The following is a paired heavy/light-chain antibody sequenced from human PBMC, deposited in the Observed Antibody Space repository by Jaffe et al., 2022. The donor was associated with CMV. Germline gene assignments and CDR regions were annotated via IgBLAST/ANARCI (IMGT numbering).Light chain of an antibody. V-gene: IGLV3-1*01. CDR3: QAWDSNTEVVV. CDR1: KLGDKF. CDR2: QHT. J-gene: IGLJ2*01. Sequence: SYELTQPPSVSVSPGQTASITCSGDKLGDKFACWYQQKSGKSPVLVIYQHTKRPSGIPERFSGSNSGNTATLTISGTQAMDEADYYCQAWDSNTEVVVFGGGTKLTVL.
Heavy chain of an antibody. Sequence: QVQLVESGGGVVQPGRSLRLSCAASGFTFRRYTMHWVRQAPGKGLAWVAVIWYDGRNKFYADSVKGRFTISRDNSKNTLDLQMNSLRADDTAVYYCARDNYGSGPPGALDMWGQGTIVTVSS. CDR3: ARDNYGSGPPGALDM. D-gene: IGHD3-10*01. J-gene: IGHJ3*02. CDR2: IWYDGRNK. V-gene: IGHV3-33*08. CDR1: GFTFRRYT.